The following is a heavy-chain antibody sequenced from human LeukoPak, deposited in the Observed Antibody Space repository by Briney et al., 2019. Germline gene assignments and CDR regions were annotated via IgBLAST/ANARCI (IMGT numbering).Heavy chain of an antibody. J-gene: IGHJ4*02. CDR3: ATAPYDSIGLLDY. Sequence: RGSLRLSWAASGFTFDDYAIHWVRQAPGKCLECVSLISWDGDSTYYSDSVKGRFTIYRDNNKNSLYLQMNSLRTEDTALYYCATAPYDSIGLLDYWGQETLVTVSS. V-gene: IGHV3-43D*03. CDR1: GFTFDDYA. CDR2: ISWDGDST. D-gene: IGHD3-22*01.